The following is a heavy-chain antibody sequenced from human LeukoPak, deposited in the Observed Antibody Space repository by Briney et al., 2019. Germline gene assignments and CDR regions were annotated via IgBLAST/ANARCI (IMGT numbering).Heavy chain of an antibody. CDR2: IYASGGT. J-gene: IGHJ5*02. CDR3: ARGGVLTVPGEWFDP. Sequence: SQTLSLTCTVSGGSINSGNYYWSWIRQPAGKGLEWIGRIYASGGTNYNPSLKSRLTISIDTSRNQFSLMLTSVTAADTAVYYCARGGVLTVPGEWFDPWGQGTLVTVSS. V-gene: IGHV4-61*02. CDR1: GGSINSGNYY. D-gene: IGHD3-10*01.